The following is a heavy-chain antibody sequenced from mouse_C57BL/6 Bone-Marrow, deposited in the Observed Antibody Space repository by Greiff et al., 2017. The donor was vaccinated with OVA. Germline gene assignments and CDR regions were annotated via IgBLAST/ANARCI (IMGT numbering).Heavy chain of an antibody. J-gene: IGHJ2*01. CDR2: IYPRDGST. CDR1: GYTFTSYD. CDR3: ARAPYYYYGSSLDY. V-gene: IGHV1-85*01. Sequence: VQLVESGPELVKPGASVKLSCKASGYTFTSYDINWVKQRPGQGLEWIGWIYPRDGSTKYNEKFKGKATLTVDTSSSTAYMELHSLTSEDSAVYFCARAPYYYYGSSLDYWGQGTTLTVSS. D-gene: IGHD1-1*01.